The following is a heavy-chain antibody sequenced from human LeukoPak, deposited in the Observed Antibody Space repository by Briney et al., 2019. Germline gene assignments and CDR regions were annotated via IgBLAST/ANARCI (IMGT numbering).Heavy chain of an antibody. Sequence: EASVTVSCKASGYSFNSQGMNWVRQAPGQGLEWMGWINTDSGNPTYAQGFTGRFVFSLDSSVSTAYLQISNLMPEDTAKYYCAREILRFDIWGQGTMVTVSS. J-gene: IGHJ3*02. CDR1: GYSFNSQG. V-gene: IGHV7-4-1*02. CDR2: INTDSGNP. CDR3: AREILRFDI.